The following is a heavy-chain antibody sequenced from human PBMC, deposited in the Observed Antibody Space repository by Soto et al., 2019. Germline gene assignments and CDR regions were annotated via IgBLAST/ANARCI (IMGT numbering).Heavy chain of an antibody. D-gene: IGHD2-2*01. V-gene: IGHV1-8*01. J-gene: IGHJ3*02. CDR3: ARAVVQAANDAFDI. Sequence: ASVKVSCKASGYTFTSYDINWVRQATGQGLEWMGWMNPNSGNTGYAQKFQGRVTMTRNTSISTAYMELSSLRSEDTAVYYCARAVVQAANDAFDIWGQGTMVTVSS. CDR1: GYTFTSYD. CDR2: MNPNSGNT.